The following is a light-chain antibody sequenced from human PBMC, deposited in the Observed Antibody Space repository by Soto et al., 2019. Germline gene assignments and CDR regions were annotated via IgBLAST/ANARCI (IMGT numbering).Light chain of an antibody. V-gene: IGLV2-11*01. J-gene: IGLJ1*01. CDR1: SSDVGGYNY. CDR3: CSYAASNTFV. CDR2: DVS. Sequence: ALTQPRSVSGSPGQSVTISCTGTSSDVGGYNYVSWYQQYSGKAPKVMIYDVSKRPSGVPDRFSGSKSGNTASLTISGLQAEDEADYYCCSYAASNTFVFGTGTKVTV.